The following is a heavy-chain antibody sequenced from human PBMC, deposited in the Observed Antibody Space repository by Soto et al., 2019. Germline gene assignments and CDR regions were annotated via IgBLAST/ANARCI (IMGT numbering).Heavy chain of an antibody. CDR3: ATEMDSFDI. Sequence: QVQLVESGGGVVQPGGSLRLSCAASGFTFSSYAMHWVRQAPGKGLEWVAFISYDGRNKCYADSVKGRFTISRDNSKKTLYLQMNSLRVEDTAVYYCATEMDSFDIWGQGTMVTVSS. V-gene: IGHV3-30*04. J-gene: IGHJ3*02. CDR2: ISYDGRNK. CDR1: GFTFSSYA.